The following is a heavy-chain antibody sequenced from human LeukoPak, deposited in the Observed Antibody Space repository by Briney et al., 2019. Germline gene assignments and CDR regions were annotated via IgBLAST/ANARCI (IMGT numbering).Heavy chain of an antibody. CDR2: IYTSGST. Sequence: SETLSLTCTVSGGSISSYYWSWIRQPAGKGLEWIGRIYTSGSTNYNPSLKSRVTMSVDTSKNQFSLKLSSVTAADTAVYYCARSKGELTRNDAFDIWGQGTMVTVSS. J-gene: IGHJ3*02. CDR3: ARSKGELTRNDAFDI. V-gene: IGHV4-4*07. CDR1: GGSISSYY. D-gene: IGHD1-26*01.